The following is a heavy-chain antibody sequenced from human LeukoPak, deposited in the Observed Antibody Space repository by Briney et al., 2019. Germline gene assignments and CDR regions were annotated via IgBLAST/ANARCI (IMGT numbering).Heavy chain of an antibody. D-gene: IGHD3-9*01. V-gene: IGHV3-21*01. CDR1: GFTFSSYS. CDR2: ISSSSSYI. CDR3: AREVRDILTPDAFDI. Sequence: GGSLRLSCAASGFTFSSYSMNWVRQAPGKGLEGVSYISSSSSYIYYADSVKGRFTISRDNAKNSLYLQMNSPRAEDTAVYYCAREVRDILTPDAFDIWGQGTMVTVSS. J-gene: IGHJ3*02.